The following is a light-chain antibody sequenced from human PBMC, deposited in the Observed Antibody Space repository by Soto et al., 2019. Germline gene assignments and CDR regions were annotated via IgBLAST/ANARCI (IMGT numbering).Light chain of an antibody. CDR2: GAS. J-gene: IGKJ5*01. V-gene: IGKV3-20*01. Sequence: ESVLTQSPGTLSSSPGERATLSCRASQVTSRYLSWYQQRPGQAPRLLIYGASSRATGIPDRFSGSGSGTDFTLTISRLEPEDFAVYYCQQYSTSPISFGQGTRLEIK. CDR1: QVTSRY. CDR3: QQYSTSPIS.